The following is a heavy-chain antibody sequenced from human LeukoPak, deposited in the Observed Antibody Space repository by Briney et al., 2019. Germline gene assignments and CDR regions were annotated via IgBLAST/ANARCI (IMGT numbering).Heavy chain of an antibody. CDR2: IGDTGRAK. CDR3: ARGDYDILTGYTYWYFDL. V-gene: IGHV3-33*08. J-gene: IGHJ2*01. D-gene: IGHD3-9*01. CDR1: GFSFSSHG. Sequence: PGGSLRLSCAASGFSFSSHGMHWVRQAPGKGLEWVAVIGDTGRAKVYADSVKGRFTISRDNSKNTLYLQMNSLRAEDTAVYYCARGDYDILTGYTYWYFDLWGRGTLVTVSS.